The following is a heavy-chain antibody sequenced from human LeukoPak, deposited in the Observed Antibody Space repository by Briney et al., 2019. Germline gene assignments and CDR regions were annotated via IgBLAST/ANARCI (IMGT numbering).Heavy chain of an antibody. Sequence: PGGSLRLSCAASGFTFDDYGMSWVRQAPGKGLEWVSGINWSGGSTGYADSVKGRFTISRDNAKNSLHLQMTSLRAEDTALYYCARAGFVCNSTCYPNFDYWGQGSLVTVSS. CDR3: ARAGFVCNSTCYPNFDY. V-gene: IGHV3-20*04. J-gene: IGHJ4*02. D-gene: IGHD6-13*01. CDR2: INWSGGST. CDR1: GFTFDDYG.